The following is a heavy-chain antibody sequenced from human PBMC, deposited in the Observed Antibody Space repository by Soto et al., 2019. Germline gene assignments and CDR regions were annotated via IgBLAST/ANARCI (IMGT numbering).Heavy chain of an antibody. CDR3: ASGKSQMPQDRMGFYYYMDV. V-gene: IGHV1-69*08. J-gene: IGHJ6*03. D-gene: IGHD2-15*01. CDR1: GDTFFNYT. CDR2: VIPLLDAS. Sequence: QVQLVQSGAEVKKPGSSVKISCTTSGDTFFNYTFTWVRRAPGQGLEWMGMVIPLLDASNYAEKFQDRVTITADKSTSTAYMELSGLKSDDSAIYYCASGKSQMPQDRMGFYYYMDVWGQGTTVTVSS.